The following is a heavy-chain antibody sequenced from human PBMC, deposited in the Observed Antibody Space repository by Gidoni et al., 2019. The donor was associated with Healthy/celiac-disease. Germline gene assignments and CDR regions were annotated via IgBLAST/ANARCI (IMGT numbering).Heavy chain of an antibody. J-gene: IGHJ6*02. V-gene: IGHV3-11*06. Sequence: QVQLVETGGGLVKHGGSLRLSCAASGVTFSDYYRSWIRQAPGKGLEWVSYISSSSSYTNYAASVKGRFTISRDNAKNSLYLQMNSLRAEDTAVYYCARMVISGWFGEFQNPAGMDVWGQGTTVTVSS. CDR1: GVTFSDYY. D-gene: IGHD3-10*01. CDR2: ISSSSSYT. CDR3: ARMVISGWFGEFQNPAGMDV.